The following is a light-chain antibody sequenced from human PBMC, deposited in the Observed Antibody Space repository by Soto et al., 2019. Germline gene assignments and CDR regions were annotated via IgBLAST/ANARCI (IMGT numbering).Light chain of an antibody. CDR2: GAS. CDR1: QSVSSSS. Sequence: EIVLTQSPGTLSLSPGERATLSCRASQSVSSSSLAWYQQKPGQATRLLVYGASSRATGIPDRCSGSGSGTDFTITISSLEPEDFAVYYCQQYGGSPLVTFGQGTKLEIK. V-gene: IGKV3-20*01. J-gene: IGKJ2*01. CDR3: QQYGGSPLVT.